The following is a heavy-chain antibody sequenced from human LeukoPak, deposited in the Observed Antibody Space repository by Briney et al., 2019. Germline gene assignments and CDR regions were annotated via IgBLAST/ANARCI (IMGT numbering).Heavy chain of an antibody. V-gene: IGHV3-23*01. J-gene: IGHJ4*02. CDR1: GFTFSSYA. CDR3: ARDYDSSGYRIFDY. CDR2: ISGSGGST. D-gene: IGHD3-22*01. Sequence: GGSLRLSCAASGFTFSSYAMSWVRQAPGKGLEWVSAISGSGGSTYYADSVKGRFTISRDNAKNSLYLQMNSLRAEDTAVYYCARDYDSSGYRIFDYWGQGTLVTVSS.